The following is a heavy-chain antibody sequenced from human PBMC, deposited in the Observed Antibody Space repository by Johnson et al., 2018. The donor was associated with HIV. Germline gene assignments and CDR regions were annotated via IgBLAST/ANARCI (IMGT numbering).Heavy chain of an antibody. CDR3: ARDWEGYAFDI. CDR2: ISYDGSNK. Sequence: QVQLVESGGGVVQPGRSLRLSCAASGFTFSRYAMHWVRQAPGKGLEWVAVISYDGSNKYYADSVKGPFTISRDNSKNTLDLQMNRLRAQDTAVYYCARDWEGYAFDIWGQGIMVTVSS. V-gene: IGHV3-30-3*01. CDR1: GFTFSRYA. D-gene: IGHD1-26*01. J-gene: IGHJ3*02.